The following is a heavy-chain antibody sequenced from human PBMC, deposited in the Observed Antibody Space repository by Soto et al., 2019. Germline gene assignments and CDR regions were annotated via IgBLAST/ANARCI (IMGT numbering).Heavy chain of an antibody. D-gene: IGHD2-15*01. CDR3: ARGMYCSGGSCYLYYYYYYGMDV. Sequence: KPAQTLSLTCAVYVGSFSGYYWSWIRQPPGKGLEWIGEINHSGSTNYNPSLKSRVTISVDTSKNQFSLKLSSVTAADTAVYYCARGMYCSGGSCYLYYYYYYGMDVWGQGTTVTVSS. CDR2: INHSGST. J-gene: IGHJ6*01. CDR1: VGSFSGYY. V-gene: IGHV4-34*01.